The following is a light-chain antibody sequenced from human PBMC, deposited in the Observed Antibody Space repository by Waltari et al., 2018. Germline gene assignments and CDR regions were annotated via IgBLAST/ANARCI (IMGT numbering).Light chain of an antibody. V-gene: IGLV3-19*01. Sequence: SSELTPDPAVYVAFGQTVRITCQGDSLRSYYANWYRQKPGQAPLLVMYGKNNRPSGIPDRVSGSYSGDTASLTITGAQAEDEADYYCNSRDSNGNPFVFGPATKVTVL. CDR2: GKN. CDR3: NSRDSNGNPFV. CDR1: SLRSYY. J-gene: IGLJ1*01.